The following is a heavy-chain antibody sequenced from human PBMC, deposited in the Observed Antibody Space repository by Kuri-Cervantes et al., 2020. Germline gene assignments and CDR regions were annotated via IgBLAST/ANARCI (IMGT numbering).Heavy chain of an antibody. CDR2: FDPEDGET. J-gene: IGHJ4*01. D-gene: IGHD4-23*01. Sequence: ASVKVSCKVSGYNLTELSMHWVRQAPGKGLEWRGGFDPEDGETIYAQKFQGRVTMTRNTSISKAYMELSSLRSEDTAVYYCARGLSGGNSPGWGQGTLVTVS. V-gene: IGHV1-24*01. CDR1: GYNLTELS. CDR3: ARGLSGGNSPG.